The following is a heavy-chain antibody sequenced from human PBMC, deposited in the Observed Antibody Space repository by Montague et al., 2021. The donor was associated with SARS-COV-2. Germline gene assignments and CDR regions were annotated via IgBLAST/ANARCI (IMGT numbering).Heavy chain of an antibody. CDR1: GGSITVSRYD. CDR2: VHYTGTT. D-gene: IGHD1-1*01. CDR3: ARHRANAGSFDI. V-gene: IGHV4-39*01. Sequence: SETLSLTCTVSGGSITVSRYDWGWLRQPPGKGLEWIGSVHYTGTTSYNESLKGRLTISVDTSENQFSLRMTSVTASDTAVYYCARHRANAGSFDIWGHGTLVTASS. J-gene: IGHJ3*02.